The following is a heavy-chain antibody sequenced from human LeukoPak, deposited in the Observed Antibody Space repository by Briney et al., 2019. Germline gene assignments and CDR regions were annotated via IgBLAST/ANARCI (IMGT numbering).Heavy chain of an antibody. D-gene: IGHD1-26*01. CDR3: ARTPSIVGATTETFIDY. CDR1: GGSFSGYY. Sequence: SETLCLTCAVYGGSFSGYYWSWIRQPPGKGLEWIGEINHSGSTNYNPSLKSRVTISVDTSKNQFSLKLSSVTAADTAVYYCARTPSIVGATTETFIDYWGQGTLVTVSS. J-gene: IGHJ4*02. V-gene: IGHV4-34*01. CDR2: INHSGST.